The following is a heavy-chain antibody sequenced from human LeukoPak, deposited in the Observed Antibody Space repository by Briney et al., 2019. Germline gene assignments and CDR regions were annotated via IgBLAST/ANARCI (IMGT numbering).Heavy chain of an antibody. D-gene: IGHD6-19*01. CDR3: VRDSPSGFFDL. Sequence: GGSLRLSCAASGFTFSSYAMHWVRQAPGKGLEWVAVISYDGSNNYADSVKGRFTISRDNAKNTLYLQMNSLKAEDTAVYYCVRDSPSGFFDLWGRGTLVTVSS. CDR2: ISYDGSN. V-gene: IGHV3-30*03. J-gene: IGHJ2*01. CDR1: GFTFSSYA.